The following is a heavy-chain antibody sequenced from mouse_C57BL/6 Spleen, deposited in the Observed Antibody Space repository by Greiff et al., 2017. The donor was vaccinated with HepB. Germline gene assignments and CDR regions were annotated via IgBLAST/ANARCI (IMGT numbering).Heavy chain of an antibody. D-gene: IGHD1-1*01. J-gene: IGHJ3*01. Sequence: VQLQQSGAELVRPGASVTLSCKASGYTFTDYEMHWVKQTPVHGLEWIGAIDPETGGTAYNQKFKGKAILTADKSSSTAYMELRSLTSEDSAVYYGTPYYGSSPLAYWGQGTLVTVSA. CDR3: TPYYGSSPLAY. V-gene: IGHV1-15*01. CDR1: GYTFTDYE. CDR2: IDPETGGT.